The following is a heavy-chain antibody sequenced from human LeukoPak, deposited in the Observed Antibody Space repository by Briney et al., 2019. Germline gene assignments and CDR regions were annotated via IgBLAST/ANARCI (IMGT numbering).Heavy chain of an antibody. V-gene: IGHV1-2*02. Sequence: ASVRVSCKASGYNFIDNYIHWVRQAPGQGLEWMGLIKPNSGGTNYAQKFQGRVIMTSDTSISTAFMELNSLRSDDTAVYYCARSPDWGQGTLLTFSS. J-gene: IGHJ4*02. CDR1: GYNFIDNY. CDR2: IKPNSGGT. CDR3: ARSPD.